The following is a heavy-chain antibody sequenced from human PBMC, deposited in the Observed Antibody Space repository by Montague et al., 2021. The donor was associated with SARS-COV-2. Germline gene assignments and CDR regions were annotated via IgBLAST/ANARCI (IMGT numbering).Heavy chain of an antibody. V-gene: IGHV1-18*01. J-gene: IGHJ4*02. Sequence: SVKLSCKASGYTFTSYGISWVRQAPGQGLEWMGWISAYNGNTNYAQKLQGRVTMTTDTSTSTAYMELRSLRSDDTAVYYCARAYYDFWSGYYTAGSYFDYWGQGTLVTVSS. CDR2: ISAYNGNT. D-gene: IGHD3-3*01. CDR1: GYTFTSYG. CDR3: ARAYYDFWSGYYTAGSYFDY.